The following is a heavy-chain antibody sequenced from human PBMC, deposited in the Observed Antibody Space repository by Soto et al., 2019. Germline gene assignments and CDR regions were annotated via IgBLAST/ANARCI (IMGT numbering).Heavy chain of an antibody. CDR3: PRSRHGSGSYTHFYYGLDV. Sequence: QVQLVESGGGVVQPGRSLRLSCAASGFTFISYAMHWVRQAPGKGLEWVAVISFDGSTEYYADSVKGRFTISRDNSKNTVYLQMNGLRSEDTAVYYCPRSRHGSGSYTHFYYGLDVWGQGTTVTVSS. V-gene: IGHV3-30-3*01. J-gene: IGHJ6*02. CDR1: GFTFISYA. CDR2: ISFDGSTE. D-gene: IGHD3-10*01.